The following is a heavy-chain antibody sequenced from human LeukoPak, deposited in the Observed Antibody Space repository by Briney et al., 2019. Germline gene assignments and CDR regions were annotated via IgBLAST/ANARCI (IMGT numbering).Heavy chain of an antibody. J-gene: IGHJ5*02. CDR1: GFTFSSYA. CDR3: ASRGIGPFDP. V-gene: IGHV1-69*05. CDR2: IIPIFGTA. D-gene: IGHD3-10*01. Sequence: GGSLRLSCVASGFTFSSYAISWVRQAPGQGLEWMGGIIPIFGTANYAQKFQGRVTITTDESTSTAYMELSSLRSEDTAVYYCASRGIGPFDPWGQGTLVTVSS.